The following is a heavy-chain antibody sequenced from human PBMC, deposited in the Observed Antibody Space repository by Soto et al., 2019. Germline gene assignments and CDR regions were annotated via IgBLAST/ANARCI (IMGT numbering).Heavy chain of an antibody. V-gene: IGHV3-48*02. D-gene: IGHD5-18*01. Sequence: GGSLRLSCAASGFTFSSYSMNWVRQAPGKGLEWVSYISSSSSTIYYADSVKGRFTISRDNAKNSLYLQMNSLRDEDTAVCYCARVRIHTAMVTGWFDPWGQGTLVTVSS. CDR1: GFTFSSYS. J-gene: IGHJ5*02. CDR2: ISSSSSTI. CDR3: ARVRIHTAMVTGWFDP.